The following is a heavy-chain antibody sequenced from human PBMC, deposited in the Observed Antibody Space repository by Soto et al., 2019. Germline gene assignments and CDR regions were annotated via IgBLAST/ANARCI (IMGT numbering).Heavy chain of an antibody. V-gene: IGHV4-34*01. Sequence: SETLSLTCAVYGGSFSGYYWSWIRQPPGKGLEWIGEINHSGSTNYNPSLKSRVTISVDTSKNQFSLKLSSVTAADTAVYYCARGRLSYYFDYWGQGTLVTVSS. CDR2: INHSGST. J-gene: IGHJ4*02. CDR3: ARGRLSYYFDY. CDR1: GGSFSGYY. D-gene: IGHD1-26*01.